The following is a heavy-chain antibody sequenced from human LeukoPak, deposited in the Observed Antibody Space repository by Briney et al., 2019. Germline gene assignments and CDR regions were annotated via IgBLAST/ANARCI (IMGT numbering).Heavy chain of an antibody. CDR3: ARVVGYCSSTSCRYYYYGMDV. V-gene: IGHV3-21*01. D-gene: IGHD2-2*01. CDR2: ISSSSSYI. J-gene: IGHJ6*02. Sequence: KSGGSLRLSCAASGFTFSSYSMNWVRQAPGKGLEWVSSISSSSSYIYYADSVKGRFTISRDNAKNSLYLQMNSLRAEDTAVYYCARVVGYCSSTSCRYYYYGMDVWGQGTTVTVSS. CDR1: GFTFSSYS.